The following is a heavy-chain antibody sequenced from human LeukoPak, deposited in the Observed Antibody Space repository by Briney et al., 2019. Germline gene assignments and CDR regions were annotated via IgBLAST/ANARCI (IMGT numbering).Heavy chain of an antibody. Sequence: TLSLTCAVSGGSISSGGYSWSWIRQPPGQGLEWIGYIYHSGSTYYNPSLKSRVTISVDRSKNQFSLKLSSVTAADTAVYYCARGVYSYGPSPFDYWGQGTLVTVSS. CDR2: IYHSGST. V-gene: IGHV4-30-2*01. D-gene: IGHD5-18*01. CDR3: ARGVYSYGPSPFDY. J-gene: IGHJ4*02. CDR1: GGSISSGGYS.